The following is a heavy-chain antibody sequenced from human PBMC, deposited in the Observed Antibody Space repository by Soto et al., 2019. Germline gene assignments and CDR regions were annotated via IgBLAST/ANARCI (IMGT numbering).Heavy chain of an antibody. CDR3: ARDRIAAAGRLDYYYGMDV. D-gene: IGHD6-13*01. CDR1: GDSVSSNSAA. Sequence: SQTLSLTCAISGDSVSSNSAAWNWIRQSPSRGLEWLGRTYYRSKWYNEYAVSVKSRITINPDTSKNQFSLQLNSVTPEDTAVYYCARDRIAAAGRLDYYYGMDVWGQGTTVTVSS. CDR2: TYYRSKWYN. V-gene: IGHV6-1*01. J-gene: IGHJ6*02.